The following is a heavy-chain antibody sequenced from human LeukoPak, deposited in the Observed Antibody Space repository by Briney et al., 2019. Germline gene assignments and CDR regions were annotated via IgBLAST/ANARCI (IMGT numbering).Heavy chain of an antibody. Sequence: GGSLRLSCAASGFTFSSYGMHWVRQAPGKGLEWVAVIRYDGGDKYYADSVKGRFTISRDNSKSTLYLQMNSLRVEDTAVYHCVRKSAHGDNAGHWGQGTLVTVSS. V-gene: IGHV3-30*02. CDR1: GFTFSSYG. CDR3: VRKSAHGDNAGH. CDR2: IRYDGGDK. J-gene: IGHJ4*02. D-gene: IGHD4-17*01.